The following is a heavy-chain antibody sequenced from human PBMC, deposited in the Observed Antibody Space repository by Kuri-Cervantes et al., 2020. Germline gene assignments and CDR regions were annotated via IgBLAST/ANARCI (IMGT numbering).Heavy chain of an antibody. D-gene: IGHD6-19*01. J-gene: IGHJ4*02. CDR2: INSDGSST. CDR3: AREGSYSSGWVCYFDY. Sequence: GGSLRLSCAASGFTFSNYWMHWVRQAPGKGLVWVSRINSDGSSTTYADSVKGRFTISRDNSKNTLYLQMNSLRAEDTAVYYCAREGSYSSGWVCYFDYWGQGTLVTVSS. V-gene: IGHV3-74*01. CDR1: GFTFSNYW.